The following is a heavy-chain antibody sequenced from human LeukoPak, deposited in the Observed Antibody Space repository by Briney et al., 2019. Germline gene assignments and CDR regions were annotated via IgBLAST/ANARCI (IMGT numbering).Heavy chain of an antibody. Sequence: GGSLRLSCAASGFTFSSYGMHWVRQAPGKGLEWVAFIRYDGSNKYYADSVKGRFTISRDNSKNTLYLQMNSLRAEDTAVYYCAKDRSLAAAYYFDYWGQGTLVTVSS. CDR3: AKDRSLAAAYYFDY. CDR2: IRYDGSNK. CDR1: GFTFSSYG. J-gene: IGHJ4*02. D-gene: IGHD6-13*01. V-gene: IGHV3-30*02.